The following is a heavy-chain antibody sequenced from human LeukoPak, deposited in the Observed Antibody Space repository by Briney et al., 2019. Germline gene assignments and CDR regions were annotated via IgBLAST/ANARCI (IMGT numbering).Heavy chain of an antibody. D-gene: IGHD4-23*01. CDR2: ISSSSRYI. CDR1: GFTFSSYS. CDR3: ARDPSRDYGGNDNWFDP. J-gene: IGHJ5*02. Sequence: TGGSLRLSCAASGFTFSSYSMNWVRQAPGKGLEWVSSISSSSRYIYYADSVKGRFTISRDNAKNSLYLQMNSLRAEDTAAYYCARDPSRDYGGNDNWFDPWGQGTLVTVSS. V-gene: IGHV3-21*01.